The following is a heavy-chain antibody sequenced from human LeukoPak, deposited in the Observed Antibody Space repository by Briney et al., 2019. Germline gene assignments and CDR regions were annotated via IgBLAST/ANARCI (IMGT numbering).Heavy chain of an antibody. D-gene: IGHD6-19*01. Sequence: SETLSLTCAVYGGSFSGYYWSWIRQPPGKGLEWIGEINHSGSTNYNPSLKSRVTISVDTSKNQFSLKLSSVTAADTAVYYCARVFLFSRLGRWLVPDAFDIWGQGTMVTVSS. CDR1: GGSFSGYY. J-gene: IGHJ3*02. CDR3: ARVFLFSRLGRWLVPDAFDI. CDR2: INHSGST. V-gene: IGHV4-34*01.